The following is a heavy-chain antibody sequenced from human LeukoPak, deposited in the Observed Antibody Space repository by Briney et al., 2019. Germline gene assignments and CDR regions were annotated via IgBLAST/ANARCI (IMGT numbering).Heavy chain of an antibody. J-gene: IGHJ3*02. D-gene: IGHD5-24*01. CDR2: ISGSGGST. CDR3: AKDQMALRAFDI. V-gene: IGHV3-23*01. CDR1: GFTFSSYW. Sequence: GGSLRLSCAASGFTFSSYWMSWVREAPGKGLAWVSAISGSGGSTYYADSVKGRFTISRDNSKNTLYLQMNSLRAEDTAVYYCAKDQMALRAFDIWGQGTMVTISS.